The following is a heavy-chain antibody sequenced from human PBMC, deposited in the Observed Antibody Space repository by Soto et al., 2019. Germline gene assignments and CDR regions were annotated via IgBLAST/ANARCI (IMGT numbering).Heavy chain of an antibody. V-gene: IGHV4-30-4*08. CDR1: GDSIRSVGYY. CDR3: GRGVSSGWNPPRVDP. D-gene: IGHD6-25*01. J-gene: IGHJ5*02. Sequence: QLQLQESGPGLVKPSETLSLTCSVSGDSIRSVGYYWTWIRQPPGKGLEWLGDVYGVGTSRYNASIRSRLYLSADPSNNEITLTLTSVTATDTAVYFCGRGVSSGWNPPRVDPWG. CDR2: VYGVGTS.